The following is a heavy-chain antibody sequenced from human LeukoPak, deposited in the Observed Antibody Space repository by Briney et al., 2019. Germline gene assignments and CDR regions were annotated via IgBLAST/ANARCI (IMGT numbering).Heavy chain of an antibody. V-gene: IGHV3-23*01. Sequence: RGSQTVSCVASGFTFSNFAMNWVRQAPGKGLEWVSALTPAGYNSYYADSVKGRFTTSRDNSRDTLYLHMSSLRAEDTAVYYCARIGAGSSRDYWGQGTLDPVSS. D-gene: IGHD6-13*01. CDR3: ARIGAGSSRDY. J-gene: IGHJ4*02. CDR1: GFTFSNFA. CDR2: LTPAGYNS.